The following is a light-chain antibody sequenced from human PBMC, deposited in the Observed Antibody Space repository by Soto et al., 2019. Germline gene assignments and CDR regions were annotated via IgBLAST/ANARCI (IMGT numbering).Light chain of an antibody. J-gene: IGLJ3*02. CDR2: EVS. V-gene: IGLV2-14*03. CDR3: SSYTSSNTWV. Sequence: QSALTQPASVSGSPGQSITISCTGISSDVGGYNYVSWYQQHPGKAPKVMIYEVSNRPSGVSIRFSGSKSGNTASLTISGLQAEDEADYYCSSYTSSNTWVFGGGTKLTVL. CDR1: SSDVGGYNY.